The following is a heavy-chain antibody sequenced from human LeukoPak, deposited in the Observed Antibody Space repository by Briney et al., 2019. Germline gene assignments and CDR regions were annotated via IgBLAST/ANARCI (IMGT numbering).Heavy chain of an antibody. Sequence: GGSLRLSCAASEFTFDDYGMNWVRQAPGKGLEWVSDINWNSGSTGYADSVKGRFTISRDNAKNSLYLQMNSLRAEDTALYYCAREGVGANYYMDVWGKGTTVTVSS. CDR2: INWNSGST. J-gene: IGHJ6*03. V-gene: IGHV3-20*04. CDR1: EFTFDDYG. CDR3: AREGVGANYYMDV. D-gene: IGHD1-26*01.